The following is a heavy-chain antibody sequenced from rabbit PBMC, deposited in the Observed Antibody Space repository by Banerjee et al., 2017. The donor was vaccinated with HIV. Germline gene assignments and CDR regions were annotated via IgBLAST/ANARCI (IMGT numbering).Heavy chain of an antibody. J-gene: IGHJ4*01. Sequence: QEQLEESGGDLVKPEGSLTLTCTASGFSFSSYWICLVRQAPGKGPEWIACIYTISGGTVYATWAKGRFTISRTSSTTVALQMTSLTAADTATYFCARDLAGVIGWNFDLWGPGTLVTVS. D-gene: IGHD4-1*01. V-gene: IGHV1S45*01. CDR1: GFSFSSYW. CDR3: ARDLAGVIGWNFDL. CDR2: IYTISGGT.